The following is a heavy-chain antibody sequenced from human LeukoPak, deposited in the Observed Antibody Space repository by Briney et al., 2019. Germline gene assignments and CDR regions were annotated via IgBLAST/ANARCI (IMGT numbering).Heavy chain of an antibody. CDR2: IRSKANSYAT. Sequence: GGSLRLSCAASGFTFSGSAMHWVRQASGKGLEWVGRIRSKANSYATAYAASVKGRFTISRDDSKNTAYLQMNSLKTEDTAVYYCTGQLGNNDYWGQGTLVTVSS. V-gene: IGHV3-73*01. J-gene: IGHJ4*02. CDR3: TGQLGNNDY. D-gene: IGHD7-27*01. CDR1: GFTFSGSA.